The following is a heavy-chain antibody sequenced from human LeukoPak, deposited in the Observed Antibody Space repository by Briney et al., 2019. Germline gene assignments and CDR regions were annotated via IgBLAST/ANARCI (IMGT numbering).Heavy chain of an antibody. V-gene: IGHV3-23*01. D-gene: IGHD4-17*01. CDR3: AKGSSHDYGDYVRIREGDYFSY. CDR1: GFTFSSYA. J-gene: IGHJ4*02. Sequence: PGGSLRLSCAASGFTFSSYAMSWVRQAPGKGLEWVSGISGSGSSTYYADSVKGRFTISRDNSKNTLYLQMNSLRAEDTAVYYCAKGSSHDYGDYVRIREGDYFSYGGQGTLVTVSS. CDR2: ISGSGSST.